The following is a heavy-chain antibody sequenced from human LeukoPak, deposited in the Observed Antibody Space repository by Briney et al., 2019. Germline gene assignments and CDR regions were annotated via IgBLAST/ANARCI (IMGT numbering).Heavy chain of an antibody. V-gene: IGHV4-34*01. CDR1: GGSFSGYY. D-gene: IGHD2-2*01. Sequence: PSETLSLTCAVYGGSFSGYYWSWIRQPPGKGLEWIGGINHSGSTNYNPSLKSRVTISVDTSKNQFSLRLISVTAADTAVYYCARDQLYCSSSSCRNLGWFDPWGQGTLVTVSS. CDR3: ARDQLYCSSSSCRNLGWFDP. CDR2: INHSGST. J-gene: IGHJ5*02.